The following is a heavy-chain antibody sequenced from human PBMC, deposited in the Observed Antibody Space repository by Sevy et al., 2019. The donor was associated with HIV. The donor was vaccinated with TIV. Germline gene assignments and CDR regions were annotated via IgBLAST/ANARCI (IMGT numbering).Heavy chain of an antibody. CDR3: ARDLEFYDYGDYGPAFMPDY. CDR2: IWFDGSNT. J-gene: IGHJ4*02. CDR1: GFTFSTYG. Sequence: GRSLRLSCAASGFTFSTYGMHWVRQAPGKGLEWVALIWFDGSNTYYADSVKGRFTISRDIAKNTLHLQMNSLRAEDTAVYYCARDLEFYDYGDYGPAFMPDYWGQGTLVTVSS. D-gene: IGHD4-17*01. V-gene: IGHV3-33*01.